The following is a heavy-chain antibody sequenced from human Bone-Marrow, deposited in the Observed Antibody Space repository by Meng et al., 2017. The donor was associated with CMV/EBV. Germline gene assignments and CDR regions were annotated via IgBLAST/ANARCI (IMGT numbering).Heavy chain of an antibody. CDR2: INHSGST. V-gene: IGHV4-34*01. J-gene: IGHJ5*02. Sequence: SDPLSLTCAVYGGSFSGYYWSWIRQPPGKGLEWIGEINHSGSTNYNPSLKSRVTISVDTSKNQFSLKLSSVTAADTAVYYCARGRGTIFGVVIRNWFDPWGQGTLVTVSS. CDR3: ARGRGTIFGVVIRNWFDP. CDR1: GGSFSGYY. D-gene: IGHD3-3*01.